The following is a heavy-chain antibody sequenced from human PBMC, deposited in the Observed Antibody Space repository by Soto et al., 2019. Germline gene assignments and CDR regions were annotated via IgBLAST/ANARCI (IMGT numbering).Heavy chain of an antibody. J-gene: IGHJ3*02. CDR2: FHNSGNP. Sequence: SETLSLTCSISGGSISGYHWNWIRQTPGKGVEWIGYFHNSGNPKYSSSLKSRVTISLDMSERQSSLKLTSVTAADTAVYYCAGSGYRNCSGGSCYQPRHAFDIWGQGTMVTVSS. D-gene: IGHD2-15*01. V-gene: IGHV4-59*01. CDR3: AGSGYRNCSGGSCYQPRHAFDI. CDR1: GGSISGYH.